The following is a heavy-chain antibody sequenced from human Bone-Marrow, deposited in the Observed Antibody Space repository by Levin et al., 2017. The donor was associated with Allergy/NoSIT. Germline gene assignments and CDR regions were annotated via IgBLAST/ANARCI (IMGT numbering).Heavy chain of an antibody. CDR3: AREGCLEWFVSTPHYFDY. J-gene: IGHJ4*02. CDR2: INHSGST. D-gene: IGHD3-3*01. V-gene: IGHV4-34*01. Sequence: ASETLSLTCAVYGGSFSGYYWSWIRQPPGKGLEWIGEINHSGSTNYNPSLKSRVTISVDTSKNQFSLKLSSVTAADTAVYYCAREGCLEWFVSTPHYFDYWGQGTLVTVSS. CDR1: GGSFSGYY.